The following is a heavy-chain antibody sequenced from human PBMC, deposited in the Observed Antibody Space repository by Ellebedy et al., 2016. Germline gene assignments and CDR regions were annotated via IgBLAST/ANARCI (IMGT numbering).Heavy chain of an antibody. D-gene: IGHD6-13*01. CDR3: ARGRREQLPNAFDI. CDR1: GGSVSSGSYY. V-gene: IGHV4-61*02. CDR2: IYTSGST. J-gene: IGHJ3*02. Sequence: SETLSLXXTVSGGSVSSGSYYWSWIRQPAGKGLEWIGRIYTSGSTNYNPSLKSRVTISVDTSKNQFSLKLSSVTAADTAVYYCARGRREQLPNAFDIWGQGTMVTVSS.